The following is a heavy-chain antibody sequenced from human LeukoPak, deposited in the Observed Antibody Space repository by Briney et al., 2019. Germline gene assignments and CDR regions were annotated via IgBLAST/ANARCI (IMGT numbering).Heavy chain of an antibody. Sequence: SETLSLTCTVSGGSISGNYYWGWIRQPPGKGLEWIASIFYSGESNKSPSLKNRVTVSVDTSKNQFFLKLTSVTVADTAVYFCARLGDVEVNGGTLDYWGRGTLVTVSS. CDR3: ARLGDVEVNGGTLDY. CDR2: IFYSGES. J-gene: IGHJ4*02. V-gene: IGHV4-39*01. D-gene: IGHD3-16*01. CDR1: GGSISGNYY.